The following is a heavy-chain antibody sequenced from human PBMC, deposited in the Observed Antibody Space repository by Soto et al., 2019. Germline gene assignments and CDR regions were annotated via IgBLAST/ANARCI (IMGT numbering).Heavy chain of an antibody. V-gene: IGHV4-59*01. Sequence: PSETLSLTCTVSGGSLGSYYWSWIRQPPGKGLEWIGYVFYTGRANYNASLKSRVSISLDTSNYQFSLNLSSVTAADTAVYYCARAPKVSPSSQTRHDFWGHGTLVTVSS. D-gene: IGHD6-6*01. CDR3: ARAPKVSPSSQTRHDF. J-gene: IGHJ4*01. CDR1: GGSLGSYY. CDR2: VFYTGRA.